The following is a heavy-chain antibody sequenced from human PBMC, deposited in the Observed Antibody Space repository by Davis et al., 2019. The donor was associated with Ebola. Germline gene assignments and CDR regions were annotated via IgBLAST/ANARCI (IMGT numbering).Heavy chain of an antibody. CDR3: ARQGWSGYSLRHWLDP. V-gene: IGHV4-59*01. J-gene: IGHJ5*02. CDR1: GGSISSYY. D-gene: IGHD3-3*01. CDR2: IYYSVST. Sequence: SETLSLTCTVSGGSISSYYWSWIRQPPGKGLEWIGYIYYSVSTNYNPSLKSRLAISVDTSKNQFSLKLSSVTAADTAVYYCARQGWSGYSLRHWLDPWGRGTLVTVSS.